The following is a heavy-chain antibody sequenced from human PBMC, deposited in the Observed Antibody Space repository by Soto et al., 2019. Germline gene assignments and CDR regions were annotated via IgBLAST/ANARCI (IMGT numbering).Heavy chain of an antibody. CDR3: ARDQITRTSCQYWGANFESGYCRGYGMDV. Sequence: ASVKVSCKASGYTFTSYYMHWVRQAPGQGLEWMGIINPSGGSTSYAQKFQGRVTMTRDGSTSTVYMELSSLRSEDTAVYYCARDQITRTSCQYWGANFESGYCRGYGMDVWGQGTTVTVSS. V-gene: IGHV1-46*01. D-gene: IGHD3-3*01. CDR1: GYTFTSYY. J-gene: IGHJ6*02. CDR2: INPSGGST.